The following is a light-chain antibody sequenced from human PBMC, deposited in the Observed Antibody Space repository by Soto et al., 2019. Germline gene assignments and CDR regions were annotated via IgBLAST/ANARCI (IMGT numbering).Light chain of an antibody. CDR3: CSYAHDTRSGTVV. Sequence: QAVVTQPASVSGSPGQSITISCTGTSSDVGSYNLVSWYQQNPGKAPKLMIYEGTKRPSGVSDRFSGSKSGNTASMTISGLQAEDEADYYCCSYAHDTRSGTVVFGGGTQLTVL. J-gene: IGLJ2*01. V-gene: IGLV2-23*01. CDR2: EGT. CDR1: SSDVGSYNL.